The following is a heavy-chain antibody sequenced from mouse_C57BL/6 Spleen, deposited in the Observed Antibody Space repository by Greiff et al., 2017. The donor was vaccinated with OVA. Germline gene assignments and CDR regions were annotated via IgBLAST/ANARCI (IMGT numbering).Heavy chain of an antibody. CDR3: ARQNYDGRYAMDY. D-gene: IGHD2-4*01. CDR1: GFTFSDYY. V-gene: IGHV5-12*01. J-gene: IGHJ4*01. Sequence: DVHLVESGGGLVQPGGSLKLSCAASGFTFSDYYMYWVRQTPEKRLEWVAYISNGGGSTYYPDTVKGRFTISRDNAKNTLYLQMSRLKSEDTAMYYCARQNYDGRYAMDYWGQGTSVTVSS. CDR2: ISNGGGST.